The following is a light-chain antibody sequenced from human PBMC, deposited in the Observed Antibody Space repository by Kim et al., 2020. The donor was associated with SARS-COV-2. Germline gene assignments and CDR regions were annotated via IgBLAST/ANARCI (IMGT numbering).Light chain of an antibody. CDR3: NSRDSSGKHYV. CDR2: GKN. Sequence: SSELTQDPAVSVALGQTVRITCQGDSLRSYYASWYQQKPGQAPVLVIYGKNNRPSGIPDRFSGYSSGNTASLTITGAQAEYEADYYCNSRDSSGKHYVFG. V-gene: IGLV3-19*01. CDR1: SLRSYY. J-gene: IGLJ1*01.